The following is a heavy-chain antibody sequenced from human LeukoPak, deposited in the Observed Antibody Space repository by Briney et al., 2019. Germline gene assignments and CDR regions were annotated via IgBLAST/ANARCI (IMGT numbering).Heavy chain of an antibody. V-gene: IGHV3-7*01. J-gene: IGHJ6*03. CDR2: IKQDGSEK. CDR3: ATGFFYFYYMDV. Sequence: GGSLRLSCVASGFTFSSYWMSWVRQAPGKGLEWVANIKQDGSEKYYVDSVKGRFTISRDNAKNSLYLQMNSLRAEDTAVYYCATGFFYFYYMDVWGKGTTVTISS. CDR1: GFTFSSYW. D-gene: IGHD1-1*01.